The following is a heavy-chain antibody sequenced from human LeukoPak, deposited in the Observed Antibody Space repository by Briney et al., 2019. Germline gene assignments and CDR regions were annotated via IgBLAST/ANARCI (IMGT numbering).Heavy chain of an antibody. J-gene: IGHJ4*02. D-gene: IGHD3-9*01. V-gene: IGHV5-51*01. CDR1: GYSFTNYW. Sequence: GESLKISCKGSGYSFTNYWIGWVRQMPGKDLEWMAIIYPGDSDTGYSPSFRGQVTISADKSISAAYLQWSSLKASDTAMYYCARRLRYSDGGYFDYWGQGTLVTVSS. CDR3: ARRLRYSDGGYFDY. CDR2: IYPGDSDT.